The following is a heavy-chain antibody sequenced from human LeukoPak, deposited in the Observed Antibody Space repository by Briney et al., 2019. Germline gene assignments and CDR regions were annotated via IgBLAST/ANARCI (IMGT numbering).Heavy chain of an antibody. Sequence: GESLKISCNGFGYSFTSYWIGWVRQMPGKGLEWMGIIYPGDSDTRYSPAFQGQVTISADESISTAYLQWSSLKASDSAMYYCARRHRTYTYGYGPTYYYYYMDVWGKGTTVTVSS. CDR2: IYPGDSDT. CDR1: GYSFTSYW. V-gene: IGHV5-51*01. D-gene: IGHD5-18*01. CDR3: ARRHRTYTYGYGPTYYYYYMDV. J-gene: IGHJ6*03.